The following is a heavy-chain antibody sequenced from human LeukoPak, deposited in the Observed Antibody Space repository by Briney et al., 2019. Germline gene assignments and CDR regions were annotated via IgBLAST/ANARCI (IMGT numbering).Heavy chain of an antibody. V-gene: IGHV1-24*01. Sequence: ASVKVSCKVSGYTLTELSMHWVRQAPGKGLEWMGGFDPEDGETIYAQKFQGRVTMTEDTSTDTAYMELSSLRSEDTAVYYCARDGITYYDILTGYYPPYYFDYWGQGTLVTVSS. CDR3: ARDGITYYDILTGYYPPYYFDY. D-gene: IGHD3-9*01. J-gene: IGHJ4*02. CDR1: GYTLTELS. CDR2: FDPEDGET.